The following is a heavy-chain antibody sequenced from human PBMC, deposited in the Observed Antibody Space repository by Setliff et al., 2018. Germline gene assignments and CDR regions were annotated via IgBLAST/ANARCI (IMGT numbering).Heavy chain of an antibody. CDR3: ARESATIGEFPLYYFDK. V-gene: IGHV4-61*09. J-gene: IGHJ4*02. CDR2: FHTGGAT. Sequence: SETLSLTCSVSGGSISSGGFYWSWIRQSAGRGLEWIGHFHTGGATDYNLSLKSRVTISLDSSKNQFSLRLSSVTAADAAVYFCARESATIGEFPLYYFDKWGQGIPVTVSS. D-gene: IGHD3-10*01. CDR1: GGSISSGGFY.